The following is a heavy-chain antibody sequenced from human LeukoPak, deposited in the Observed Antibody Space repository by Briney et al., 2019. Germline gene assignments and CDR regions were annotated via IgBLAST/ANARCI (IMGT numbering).Heavy chain of an antibody. CDR2: IIPIFGTA. CDR1: GGTFSSYA. Sequence: ASVKVSCKASGGTFSSYAISWVRQAPGQGLEWMGGIIPIFGTANYAQKSQGRVTITADESTSTAYMELSSLRSEDTAVYYCARVRSKNYYYGMDVWGQGTTVTVSS. D-gene: IGHD2/OR15-2a*01. CDR3: ARVRSKNYYYGMDV. J-gene: IGHJ6*02. V-gene: IGHV1-69*13.